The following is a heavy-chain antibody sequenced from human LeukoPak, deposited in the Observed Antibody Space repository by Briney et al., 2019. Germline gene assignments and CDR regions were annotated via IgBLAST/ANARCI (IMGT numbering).Heavy chain of an antibody. V-gene: IGHV1-18*04. CDR3: ATSQGLLWFFPMDV. J-gene: IGHJ6*04. D-gene: IGHD3-10*01. CDR2: ISAYNGNT. CDR1: GYTFTGYY. Sequence: GASVKVSCKTSGYTFTGYYMHWVRQAPGQGLEWMGWISAYNGNTNYAQKLQGRVTMTTDTSTSTAYMELRSLRSDDTAVYYCATSQGLLWFFPMDVWGKGTTVTVPS.